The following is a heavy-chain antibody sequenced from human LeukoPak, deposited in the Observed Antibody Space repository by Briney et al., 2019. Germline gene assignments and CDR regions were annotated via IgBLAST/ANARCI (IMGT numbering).Heavy chain of an antibody. CDR3: ARDANPSSGWHFDAFDM. Sequence: GGSLRLSCAASGFTFSSYWMTWVRQAPRKGQQWGANIQEDGSEKYYVDSVKGRFTISRDNAKNSLYLQMNSLRVEDTAVYYCARDANPSSGWHFDAFDMWGQGTMVTVSS. CDR1: GFTFSSYW. J-gene: IGHJ3*02. CDR2: IQEDGSEK. V-gene: IGHV3-7*01. D-gene: IGHD6-19*01.